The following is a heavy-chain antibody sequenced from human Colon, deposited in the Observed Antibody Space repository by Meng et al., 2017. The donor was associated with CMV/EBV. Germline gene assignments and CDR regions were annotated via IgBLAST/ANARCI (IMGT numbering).Heavy chain of an antibody. J-gene: IGHJ5*02. CDR2: VHYSGRT. Sequence: SETLSLTCIVSGGSVRGYYWSWIRQPPGKGLEWIGYVHYSGRTHYNPSLMKRVTISVDTSKNQFSLNVETVTAADTAVYYCAQLRGITGWFDPWGQGTLVTVSS. V-gene: IGHV4-59*02. D-gene: IGHD1-14*01. CDR3: AQLRGITGWFDP. CDR1: GGSVRGYY.